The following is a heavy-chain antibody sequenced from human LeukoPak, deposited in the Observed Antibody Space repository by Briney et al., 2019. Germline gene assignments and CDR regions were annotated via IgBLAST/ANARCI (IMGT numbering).Heavy chain of an antibody. J-gene: IGHJ6*02. V-gene: IGHV3-30-3*01. CDR1: GFPFSSYA. CDR2: ISYDGSIK. D-gene: IGHD5/OR15-5a*01. CDR3: ARAVSPYYGMDV. Sequence: GRSLRLSCAASGFPFSSYAMHWVRQAPGKGLEWVAVISYDGSIKYYADSVKGRFTISRDNSKNTLYLQMNSLRAEDTAVCYCARAVSPYYGMDVWGQGTTVTVSS.